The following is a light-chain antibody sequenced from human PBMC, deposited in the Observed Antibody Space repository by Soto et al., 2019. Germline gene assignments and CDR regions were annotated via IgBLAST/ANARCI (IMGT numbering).Light chain of an antibody. CDR2: GAS. CDR3: QQYASAPLA. V-gene: IGKV3-20*01. Sequence: EIVLTQSPGTLSLSPGERATLSCRASQSVSSSYLAWYQQKPGQAPRLLMFGASSRATGIPDRFSGSGSGTDFTLTISRLEPEDFALYYCQQYASAPLAFGGGTRV. J-gene: IGKJ4*01. CDR1: QSVSSSY.